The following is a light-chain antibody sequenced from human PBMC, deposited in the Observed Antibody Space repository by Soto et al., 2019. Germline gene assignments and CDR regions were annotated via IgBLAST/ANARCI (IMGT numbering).Light chain of an antibody. Sequence: QSALTQPASVSGSPGQSITISCTGTSSDVGGYNYVSWYQQHPGKAPKLMIYDVSNRPSGVSNRFSGSKSGNTASLTISGLQAEDEADYYCSSHTSSSTLEVFGTGTKLTV. CDR1: SSDVGGYNY. V-gene: IGLV2-14*01. CDR2: DVS. CDR3: SSHTSSSTLEV. J-gene: IGLJ1*01.